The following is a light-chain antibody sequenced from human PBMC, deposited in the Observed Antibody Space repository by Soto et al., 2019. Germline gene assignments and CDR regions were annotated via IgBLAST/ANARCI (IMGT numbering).Light chain of an antibody. CDR2: GAS. Sequence: EIVMTQSPATLSVSPGERATLSCRASQSTYTNLAWYQHKPGQAPRLLIYGASTRATAIPARFSGSGSGTEFTLTLSGLQSEDFAVYYCQQYNKWPLTFGGGTKVEI. J-gene: IGKJ4*01. CDR1: QSTYTN. CDR3: QQYNKWPLT. V-gene: IGKV3-15*01.